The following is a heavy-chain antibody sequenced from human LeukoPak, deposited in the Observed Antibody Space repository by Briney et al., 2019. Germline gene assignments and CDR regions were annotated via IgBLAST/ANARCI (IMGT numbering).Heavy chain of an antibody. V-gene: IGHV1-69*05. CDR3: ATGFYGVHWFDP. J-gene: IGHJ5*02. CDR1: GGTFSSYA. Sequence: SVKVSCKASGGTFSSYAISWVRQAPGQGLEWMGGIIPIFGTANYAQKFQGRVTITTDESTSTAYMELSSLRSEDTAVYYCATGFYGVHWFDPWGQGTLVTVSS. D-gene: IGHD4-17*01. CDR2: IIPIFGTA.